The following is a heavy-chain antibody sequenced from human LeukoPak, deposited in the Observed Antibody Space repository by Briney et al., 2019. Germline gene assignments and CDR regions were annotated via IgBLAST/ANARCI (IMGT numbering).Heavy chain of an antibody. D-gene: IGHD2-21*01. Sequence: GGSLRLSCAASGFTFSGFVISWVRQAPGKGPQWVADISGSGGSTFYADSVKGRFSVSRDNSKNMVYLQLDSLRAEDTAVYYCAKNHERGRCAGFDFWAEGALVAVSS. CDR1: GFTFSGFV. V-gene: IGHV3-23*01. CDR2: ISGSGGST. CDR3: AKNHERGRCAGFDF. J-gene: IGHJ3*01.